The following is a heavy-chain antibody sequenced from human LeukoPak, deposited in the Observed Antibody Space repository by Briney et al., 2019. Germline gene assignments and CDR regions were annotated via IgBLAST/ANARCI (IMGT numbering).Heavy chain of an antibody. CDR2: IYSSGHT. D-gene: IGHD1-26*01. Sequence: PSETLSLTCTVSDGSISDYHWVWIRQPPGKGLEWIGDIYSSGHTDYTPSLRGRVSMSIDASRNHLSLKVDSVTTADTAVYYCARGGQWAETNWFDPWGRGILVSVS. CDR3: ARGGQWAETNWFDP. CDR1: DGSISDYH. V-gene: IGHV4-59*01. J-gene: IGHJ5*02.